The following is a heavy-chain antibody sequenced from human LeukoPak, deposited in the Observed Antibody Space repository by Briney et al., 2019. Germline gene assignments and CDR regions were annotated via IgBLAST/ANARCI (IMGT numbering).Heavy chain of an antibody. D-gene: IGHD3-9*01. J-gene: IGHJ4*02. Sequence: ASVKVSCKASGYTFTGYYMHWVRQAPGQGLEWMGWISAYNGNTNYAQKLQGRVTMTTDTSTSTAYMELRSLRSDDTAVYYCARVRQKYYDILTGSAPLDYWGQGTLVTVSS. CDR3: ARVRQKYYDILTGSAPLDY. V-gene: IGHV1-18*04. CDR2: ISAYNGNT. CDR1: GYTFTGYY.